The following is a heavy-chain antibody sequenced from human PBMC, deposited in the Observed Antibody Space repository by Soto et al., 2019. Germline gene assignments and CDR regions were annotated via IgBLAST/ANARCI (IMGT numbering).Heavy chain of an antibody. Sequence: PGGSLRLSCAASGFTFSDYYMSWIRQAPGKGLEWVSYISSSGSTIYYADSVKGRFTISRDNAKNSLYLQMNSLRAEDTAVYYCARDHPNDYDILTGYFTNYGMDVWGQGTTVTVS. CDR2: ISSSGSTI. D-gene: IGHD3-9*01. CDR3: ARDHPNDYDILTGYFTNYGMDV. V-gene: IGHV3-11*01. CDR1: GFTFSDYY. J-gene: IGHJ6*02.